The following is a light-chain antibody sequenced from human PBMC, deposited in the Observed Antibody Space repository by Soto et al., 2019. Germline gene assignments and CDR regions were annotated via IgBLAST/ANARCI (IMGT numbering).Light chain of an antibody. J-gene: IGLJ1*01. Sequence: QSALTQPPSASATPGQRVTISCSGRSSDVGSNTVNWYQQFPGAAPKLLIYSNDQRPSGVPDRFSASKSGTSASLAISGLQSEDEADYYCATWDDSLFGHVFGTGTKVTV. CDR3: ATWDDSLFGHV. CDR1: SSDVGSNT. V-gene: IGLV1-44*01. CDR2: SND.